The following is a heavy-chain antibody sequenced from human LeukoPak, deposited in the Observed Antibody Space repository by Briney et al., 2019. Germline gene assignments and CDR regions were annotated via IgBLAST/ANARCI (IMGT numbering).Heavy chain of an antibody. Sequence: GGSLRLSCAASGFTFSSYSMNWVSQAQGKGMEWVSSIRSSISYIYYADSVKGRFTISRDNAKNSLYLQMNSLRAEDTAVYYCAREGYSYGYTFDYWGQGTLVTVSS. D-gene: IGHD5-18*01. CDR2: IRSSISYI. CDR3: AREGYSYGYTFDY. J-gene: IGHJ4*02. V-gene: IGHV3-21*01. CDR1: GFTFSSYS.